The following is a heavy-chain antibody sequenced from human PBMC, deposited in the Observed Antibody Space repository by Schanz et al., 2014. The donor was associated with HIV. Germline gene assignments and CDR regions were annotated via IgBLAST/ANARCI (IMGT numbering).Heavy chain of an antibody. J-gene: IGHJ6*02. CDR3: AKDRSSSTYKYNGLDV. CDR2: INPSGGST. V-gene: IGHV1-46*01. CDR1: GYTFTTYY. Sequence: QVQLVQSGAEVKKPGASVKVSCKASGYTFTTYYMHWVRQAPGQGLEWMGIINPSGGSTSYAQKFQGRVTMTRDTSTSTVYMQLSSLRPEDTAVYYCAKDRSSSTYKYNGLDVWGQGTTVTVSS. D-gene: IGHD6-6*01.